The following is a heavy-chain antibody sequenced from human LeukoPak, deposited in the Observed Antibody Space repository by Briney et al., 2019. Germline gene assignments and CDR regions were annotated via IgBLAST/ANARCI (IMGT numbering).Heavy chain of an antibody. CDR2: TWFDGSKK. CDR1: GFIFSNYA. D-gene: IGHD6-13*01. V-gene: IGHV3-33*06. CDR3: AKDEAAAGTQVGY. Sequence: GGSLRLSCAASGFIFSNYAMHWVRQAPGKGLGWVAVTWFDGSKKYYADSVKGRFTISRDNSKNTLYLQMNSLRAEDTAVYYCAKDEAAAGTQVGYWGQGSLVTVSS. J-gene: IGHJ4*02.